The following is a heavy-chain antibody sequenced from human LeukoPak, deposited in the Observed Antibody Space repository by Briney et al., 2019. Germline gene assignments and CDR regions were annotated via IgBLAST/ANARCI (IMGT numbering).Heavy chain of an antibody. V-gene: IGHV3-23*01. CDR2: ISGSGGRT. D-gene: IGHD3-9*01. CDR3: ARGLDWLFDQ. CDR1: GFIFSSYA. Sequence: GGSLRLSCAASGFIFSSYAMSWVRLAPGKGLEWISVISGSGGRTDYADSVKGRFTISRDNAKNSLYLQMNSLRDEDTAVYYCARGLDWLFDQLGQGTLVTVSS. J-gene: IGHJ4*02.